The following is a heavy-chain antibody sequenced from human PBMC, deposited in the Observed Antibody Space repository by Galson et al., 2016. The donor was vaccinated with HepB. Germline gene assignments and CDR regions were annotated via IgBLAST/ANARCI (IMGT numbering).Heavy chain of an antibody. D-gene: IGHD3-22*01. CDR3: ASRAGDYYDNSGYYYYYNYGMDV. CDR1: GYTFTGYY. CDR2: IIPIFGTA. J-gene: IGHJ6*02. V-gene: IGHV1-69*13. Sequence: SVKVSCKASGYTFTGYYMHWVRQAPGQGLEWMGGIIPIFGTANYAQNFQGRVTITADESTSTAYMELSSLRSEDTAVYYCASRAGDYYDNSGYYYYYNYGMDVWGPGTTVTVSS.